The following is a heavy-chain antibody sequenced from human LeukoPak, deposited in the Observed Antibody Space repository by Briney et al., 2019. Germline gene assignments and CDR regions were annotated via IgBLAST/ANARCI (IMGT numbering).Heavy chain of an antibody. CDR2: IYYSGST. D-gene: IGHD5-12*01. J-gene: IGHJ5*02. Sequence: SETLSLTCTVSGGSFSSYYWSWIRQPPGKGLEWIGYIYYSGSTDYNPSLKSRVTISVDTSKNKFSLKLRSVTAADTAVYYCAKDSGCPMGLFDPWGQGTLVSVSS. CDR1: GGSFSSYY. V-gene: IGHV4-59*01. CDR3: AKDSGCPMGLFDP.